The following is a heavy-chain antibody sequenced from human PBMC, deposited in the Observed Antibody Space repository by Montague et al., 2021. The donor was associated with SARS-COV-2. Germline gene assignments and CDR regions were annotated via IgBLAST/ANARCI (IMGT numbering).Heavy chain of an antibody. CDR3: ARGRRYSSTWYGAFDP. J-gene: IGHJ5*02. D-gene: IGHD6-13*01. CDR1: GYSISSGYY. V-gene: IGHV4-38-2*02. Sequence: SETLSLTCIVSGYSISSGYYWGWIRQPPGKGLEWIGRIYRNENTYYNPSLKSRVTISVDTSKNQFSLKLSSVTAADTAVYYCARGRRYSSTWYGAFDPWGQGMQVTVSS. CDR2: IYRNENT.